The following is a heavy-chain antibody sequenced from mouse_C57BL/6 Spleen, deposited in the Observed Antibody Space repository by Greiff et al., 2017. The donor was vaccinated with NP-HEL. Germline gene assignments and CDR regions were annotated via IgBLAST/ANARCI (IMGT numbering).Heavy chain of an antibody. D-gene: IGHD3-2*02. CDR1: GFTFSSYA. J-gene: IGHJ2*01. V-gene: IGHV5-4*01. Sequence: EVKVEESGGGLVKPGGSLKLSCAASGFTFSSYAMSWVRQTPEKRLEWVATISDGGSYTYYPDNVKGRFTISRDNAKNNLYLQMSHLKSEDTAMYYCARDQGGPFDYWGQGTTLTVSS. CDR2: ISDGGSYT. CDR3: ARDQGGPFDY.